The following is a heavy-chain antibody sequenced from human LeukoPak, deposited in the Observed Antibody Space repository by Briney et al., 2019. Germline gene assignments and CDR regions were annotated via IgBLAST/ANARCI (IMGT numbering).Heavy chain of an antibody. V-gene: IGHV4-4*07. D-gene: IGHD3-16*02. CDR1: GGSISSYY. Sequence: PSETLSLTCTVSGGSISSYYWSWIRQPAGKGLEWIGRIYTSGSTNYNPSLKSRVTMSVDTSKNQFSLKLSSVTAADTAVYYCARGSYDYVWGSYRYGTSFDYWGQGTLVTVSS. CDR3: ARGSYDYVWGSYRYGTSFDY. CDR2: IYTSGST. J-gene: IGHJ4*02.